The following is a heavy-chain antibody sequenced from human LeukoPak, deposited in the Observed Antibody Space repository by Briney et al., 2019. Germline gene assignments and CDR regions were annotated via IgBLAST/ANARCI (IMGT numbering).Heavy chain of an antibody. CDR3: AKGGSGYYYDSRGSYFDY. J-gene: IGHJ4*02. V-gene: IGHV3-9*01. D-gene: IGHD3-22*01. CDR2: IRWNSGRI. CDR1: GFTFDDYA. Sequence: PGGSLRLSCAASGFTFDDYAMYWVRQAPGKGLEWVSGIRWNSGRIGYADSVKGRFTISRDNAKNSLYLQMNSLRAEDTALYYCAKGGSGYYYDSRGSYFDYWGQGTLVTVSS.